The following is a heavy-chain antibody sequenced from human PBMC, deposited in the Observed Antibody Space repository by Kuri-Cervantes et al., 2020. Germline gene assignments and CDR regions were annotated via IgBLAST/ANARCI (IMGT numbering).Heavy chain of an antibody. Sequence: ASVKVSCKASGYTFTGYYMHWVRQAPEQGLEWMGWINPNNGGTNYAQKFQGWITMTGDKSISTAYMELSRLRSDDKAVYYCARGGGSDIVVVVAAIFSESGAFDIWGQGTMVTVSS. V-gene: IGHV1-2*04. J-gene: IGHJ3*02. CDR2: INPNNGGT. CDR3: ARGGGSDIVVVVAAIFSESGAFDI. CDR1: GYTFTGYY. D-gene: IGHD2-15*01.